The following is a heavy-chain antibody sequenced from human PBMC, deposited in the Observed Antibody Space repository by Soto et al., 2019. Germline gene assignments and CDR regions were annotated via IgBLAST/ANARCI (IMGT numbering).Heavy chain of an antibody. CDR3: AKDRHGGSAYFQH. V-gene: IGHV3-9*01. D-gene: IGHD1-26*01. Sequence: EVQLVESGGGLVQPGRSLRLSCAASGFTFDDYAMHWVRQAPGKGLEWVSGISWNSGSIGYADSVKGRFTISRDNAKNSLYLQMNSLRAEDTALYYCAKDRHGGSAYFQHWGQGTLVTVPS. CDR1: GFTFDDYA. CDR2: ISWNSGSI. J-gene: IGHJ1*01.